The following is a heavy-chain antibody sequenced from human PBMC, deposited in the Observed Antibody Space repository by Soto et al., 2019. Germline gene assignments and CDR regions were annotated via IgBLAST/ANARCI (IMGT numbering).Heavy chain of an antibody. D-gene: IGHD5-12*01. J-gene: IGHJ4*02. V-gene: IGHV4-39*01. CDR1: GCSISRSSYY. CDR2: IYYSGRT. Sequence: QLQLQESGPGLVKPSETLSLTCTVSGCSISRSSYYWGWIRQPPGKGLEWIGCIYYSGRTHYNPSLKTRVTRSVAPSKNQFSLKLSSVTAADTAVYYCARQSALGGYDYYFDYWGQGTLVTVSS. CDR3: ARQSALGGYDYYFDY.